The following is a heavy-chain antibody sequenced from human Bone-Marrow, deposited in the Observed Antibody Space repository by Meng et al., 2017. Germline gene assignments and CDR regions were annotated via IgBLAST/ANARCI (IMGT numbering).Heavy chain of an antibody. J-gene: IGHJ4*02. Sequence: ASVKVSCKASGYTFTSYGISWVRQAPGHGLEWMGWISAYNGNTNYAQKLQGRVTMTTDTSTSTAYMELRSLRSDDTAVYYCARDLILEQLGNFDYWGQGTLVTVSS. D-gene: IGHD6-13*01. CDR1: GYTFTSYG. CDR3: ARDLILEQLGNFDY. CDR2: ISAYNGNT. V-gene: IGHV1-18*01.